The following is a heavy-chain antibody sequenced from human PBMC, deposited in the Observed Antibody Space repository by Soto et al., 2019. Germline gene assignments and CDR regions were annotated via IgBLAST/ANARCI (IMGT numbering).Heavy chain of an antibody. CDR1: GYTFTGYY. CDR2: INPNSGGT. D-gene: IGHD3-10*01. J-gene: IGHJ6*02. CDR3: AIDLPPMFRGVSHYYGMDV. V-gene: IGHV1-2*04. Sequence: QVQLVQSGAEVKEPRASVKVSCKASGYTFTGYYMHWVRQAPVQGLEWMGWINPNSGGTNYAQKFQGWVTMTRDTSISTAYMELSRLRSDDTAVYYCAIDLPPMFRGVSHYYGMDVWGQGTTVTVSS.